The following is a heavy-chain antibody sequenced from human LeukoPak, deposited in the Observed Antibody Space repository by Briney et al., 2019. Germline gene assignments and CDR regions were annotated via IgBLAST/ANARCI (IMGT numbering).Heavy chain of an antibody. D-gene: IGHD3-10*01. CDR1: GGSISSYY. CDR3: ARRLITMVRGVIGAFDI. Sequence: SETLSLTCTVSGGSISSYYWSWIRQPPGKGLEWIGYIYYSGSTNYNPSLKSRVTISVDTSKNQFSLKLSSVTAADTAVYYCARRLITMVRGVIGAFDIWGQGTMVTVSS. V-gene: IGHV4-59*12. J-gene: IGHJ3*02. CDR2: IYYSGST.